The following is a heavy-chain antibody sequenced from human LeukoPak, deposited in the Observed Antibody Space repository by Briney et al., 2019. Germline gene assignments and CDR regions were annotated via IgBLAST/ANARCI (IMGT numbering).Heavy chain of an antibody. CDR2: ISYDGSNK. V-gene: IGHV3-30-3*01. CDR3: ARDLVTTDY. J-gene: IGHJ4*02. D-gene: IGHD4-17*01. Sequence: GGSLRLSCAASGFTFSSYAMHWVRQAPGKGLEWVAVISYDGSNKYYADSVKGRFTISRDNSKNTLYLQMNSLRAEDTAVYYCARDLVTTDYWGQGTLVTVSS. CDR1: GFTFSSYA.